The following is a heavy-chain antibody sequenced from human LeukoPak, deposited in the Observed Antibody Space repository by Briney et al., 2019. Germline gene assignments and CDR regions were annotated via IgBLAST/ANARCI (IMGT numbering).Heavy chain of an antibody. J-gene: IGHJ4*02. CDR3: AAHFYGSESSFADY. CDR1: GFTFERYA. Sequence: GGSLRLSCAASGFTFERYAMYWVRQAPGEGLEWVSGISWSGGLIAYADSVKGRFTISRDNGKNSLYLQMNSLRADDTAFYYCAAHFYGSESSFADYWGQGTLVTVSS. D-gene: IGHD3-10*01. V-gene: IGHV3-9*01. CDR2: ISWSGGLI.